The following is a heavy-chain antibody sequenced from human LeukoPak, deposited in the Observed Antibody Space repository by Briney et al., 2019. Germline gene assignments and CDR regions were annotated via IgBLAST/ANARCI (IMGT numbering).Heavy chain of an antibody. J-gene: IGHJ5*02. Sequence: GRSLRLSCAASGFTFSSYGMHWVRQAPGKGLEWVAVISYDGSNKYYADSVKGRFTISRDNSKNTLCLQMNSLRAEDTAVYYCAKAEPSTTGTTIIPLSPFDPWGQGTLVTVSS. V-gene: IGHV3-30*18. CDR3: AKAEPSTTGTTIIPLSPFDP. CDR2: ISYDGSNK. D-gene: IGHD1-1*01. CDR1: GFTFSSYG.